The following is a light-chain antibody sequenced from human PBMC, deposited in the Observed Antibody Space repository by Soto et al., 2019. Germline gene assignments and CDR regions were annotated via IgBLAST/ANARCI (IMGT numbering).Light chain of an antibody. Sequence: QSVLTQPPSVSGAPGQRVTLSCTGNSSNLGAGYDVHWYQQLPGAAPKLVIFGNRNRPSGVPERFSGSKSGTSASLAITGLQAEEEADYYCQAYDSNFLGVIFGVGTKVTVL. J-gene: IGLJ2*01. V-gene: IGLV1-40*01. CDR1: SSNLGAGYD. CDR3: QAYDSNFLGVI. CDR2: GNR.